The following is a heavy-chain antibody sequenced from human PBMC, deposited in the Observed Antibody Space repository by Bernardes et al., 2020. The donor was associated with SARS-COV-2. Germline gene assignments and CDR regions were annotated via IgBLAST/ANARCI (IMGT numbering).Heavy chain of an antibody. CDR1: GYTFTSYG. V-gene: IGHV1-18*01. CDR3: ARDRRGAVAGTSWFDP. D-gene: IGHD6-19*01. Sequence: ASVKVSCKASGYTFTSYGISWVRQAPGQGLEWMGWISAYNGNTNYAQKLQGRVTMTTDTSTSTAYMELRSLRSDDTAVYYCARDRRGAVAGTSWFDPWGQGTLVTVSS. J-gene: IGHJ5*02. CDR2: ISAYNGNT.